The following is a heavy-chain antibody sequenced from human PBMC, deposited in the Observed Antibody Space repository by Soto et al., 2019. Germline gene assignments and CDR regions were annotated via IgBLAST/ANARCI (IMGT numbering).Heavy chain of an antibody. V-gene: IGHV3-11*01. CDR3: ARELSGNYLTFDL. CDR2: MTPSGSSR. D-gene: IGHD1-26*01. CDR1: GFTFSDHF. Sequence: GGSLRLSCAASGFTFSDHFMSWIRQAPGKGLEWISYMTPSGSSRSYADSVKGRFTISRDNAKNSLYLQMNSLRGDDTAVYYCARELSGNYLTFDLWGQGTMVTVSS. J-gene: IGHJ3*01.